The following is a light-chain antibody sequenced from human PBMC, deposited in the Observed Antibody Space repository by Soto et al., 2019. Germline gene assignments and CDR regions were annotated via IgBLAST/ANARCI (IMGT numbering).Light chain of an antibody. CDR1: SSSIGAGYE. V-gene: IGLV1-40*01. J-gene: IGLJ1*01. CDR3: QSYDKRLTAYV. CDR2: GNG. Sequence: QSVLTQPPSVSGAPGQRVTISCSGTSSSIGAGYEVHWYHQLPGTAPKLVVSGNGNRPSGVPDRLSASKSGTSASLAITGLQAEDEVHYYCQSYDKRLTAYVFGTGTKGTVL.